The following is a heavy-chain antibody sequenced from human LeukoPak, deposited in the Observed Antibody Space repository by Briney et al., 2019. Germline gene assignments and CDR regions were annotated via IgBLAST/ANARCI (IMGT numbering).Heavy chain of an antibody. Sequence: ASVKVSCKASGYTFTGYYMHWVRQAPGQGPEWMGWINPNSGGTNYTQKFQGRVTMTRDTSISTAYMELSRLRSDDTAVYYCARELRFLEWLLDYYYMDVWGKGTTVTVSS. CDR2: INPNSGGT. CDR1: GYTFTGYY. V-gene: IGHV1-2*02. J-gene: IGHJ6*03. CDR3: ARELRFLEWLLDYYYMDV. D-gene: IGHD3-3*01.